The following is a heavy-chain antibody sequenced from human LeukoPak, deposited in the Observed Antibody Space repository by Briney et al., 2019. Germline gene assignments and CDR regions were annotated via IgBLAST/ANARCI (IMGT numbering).Heavy chain of an antibody. Sequence: PGGSLRLSCAASGFTFSSHGMHWVRQAPGKGLEWVAVISYDGSNKYYADSVKGRFTISRDNSKNTLYLQMNSLRAEDTAVYYCAKEDIVAKSYYYYGMDVWGQGTTVTVSS. CDR2: ISYDGSNK. D-gene: IGHD5-12*01. J-gene: IGHJ6*02. V-gene: IGHV3-30*18. CDR3: AKEDIVAKSYYYYGMDV. CDR1: GFTFSSHG.